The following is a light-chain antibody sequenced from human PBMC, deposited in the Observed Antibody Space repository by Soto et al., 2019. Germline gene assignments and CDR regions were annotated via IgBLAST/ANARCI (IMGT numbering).Light chain of an antibody. CDR3: QQYNSDPEA. CDR2: EAS. V-gene: IGKV1-5*03. J-gene: IGKJ1*01. Sequence: DIKMTQAPATLSGSVGDRVTLTCRASQTISSWLAWYQEKPGKAPKFLIHEASTLKSGGPSRFSGSGSGTEFTLTISSLQPGDSATYFCQQYNSDPEAFGPGTKVDIK. CDR1: QTISSW.